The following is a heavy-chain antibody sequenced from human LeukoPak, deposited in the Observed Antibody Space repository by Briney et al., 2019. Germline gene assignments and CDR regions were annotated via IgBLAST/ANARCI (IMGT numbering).Heavy chain of an antibody. V-gene: IGHV1-69*13. CDR1: GGTFSSYA. CDR3: ASDRIAAAGTRFRLDY. CDR2: IIPIFGTA. J-gene: IGHJ4*02. D-gene: IGHD6-13*01. Sequence: SVKVSCKASGGTFSSYAISWVRQAPGQGLEWMGGIIPIFGTANYAQKFQGRVTITADESTSTAYMELSSLRSEDTAVYYCASDRIAAAGTRFRLDYWGQGTLVTVSS.